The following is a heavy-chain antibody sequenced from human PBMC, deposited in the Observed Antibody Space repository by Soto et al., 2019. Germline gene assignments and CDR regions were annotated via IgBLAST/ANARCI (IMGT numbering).Heavy chain of an antibody. CDR1: GESFSDYF. CDR2: IDQTGRT. J-gene: IGHJ6*02. Sequence: QVQLQQWGAGLLKPSETLSLTCAVSGESFSDYFWRWIRQPPGKGLEWIGEIDQTGRTNYIPSLKSRVIMSVDTSKNQFSLNLSSVTAADTAMYYCARGVGSGRDYGLGVWGQGTTVTVS. CDR3: ARGVGSGRDYGLGV. D-gene: IGHD3-10*01. V-gene: IGHV4-34*01.